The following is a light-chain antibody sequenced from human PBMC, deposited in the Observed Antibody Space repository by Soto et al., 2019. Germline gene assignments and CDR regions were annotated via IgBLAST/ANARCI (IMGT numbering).Light chain of an antibody. J-gene: IGKJ1*01. CDR3: QQYGSSPRT. V-gene: IGKV3-20*01. Sequence: EIVLTQSPGTLSLSPGERATLSCRASQSVSSTYLAWYQQRPSQAPRLLIYGASSRATGIPDRFIGSGSETDFTLTTSRLEPEDLAVYYCQQYGSSPRTFGQGTKVEIK. CDR1: QSVSSTY. CDR2: GAS.